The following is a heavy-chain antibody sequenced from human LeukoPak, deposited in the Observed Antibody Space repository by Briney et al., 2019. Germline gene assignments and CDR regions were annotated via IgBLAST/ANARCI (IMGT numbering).Heavy chain of an antibody. CDR2: INPNTGGT. V-gene: IGHV1-2*02. D-gene: IGHD2-2*01. CDR1: GYTFTGYY. CDR3: ARGRGAYCSSTSCYPRAMVRGVISYAAFDI. Sequence: ASVKVSCKASGYTFTGYYLFWVRQAPGQGLEWVGWINPNTGGTNYAQKFQDRVTVTRDTSISTAYMELSRLTSDDTAVYYCARGRGAYCSSTSCYPRAMVRGVISYAAFDIWGQGTMVTVSS. J-gene: IGHJ3*02.